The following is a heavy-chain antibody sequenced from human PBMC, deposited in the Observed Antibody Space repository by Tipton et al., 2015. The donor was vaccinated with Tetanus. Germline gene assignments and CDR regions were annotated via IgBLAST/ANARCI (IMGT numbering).Heavy chain of an antibody. CDR1: GGSLSGYF. D-gene: IGHD2-2*01. J-gene: IGHJ4*02. Sequence: AGLVKPSETLSLTCGVQGGSLSGYFWSWIRQTPGKGLEWIGEINNSGNTNYNPSRKGRVTISIETSKNQFSLNLRAVTAADTAVYFCARNYASASRSEFDYWGQGTLVTVSS. CDR3: ARNYASASRSEFDY. V-gene: IGHV4-34*01. CDR2: INNSGNT.